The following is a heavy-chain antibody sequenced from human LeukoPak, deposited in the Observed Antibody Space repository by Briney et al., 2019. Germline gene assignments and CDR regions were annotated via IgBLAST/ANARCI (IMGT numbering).Heavy chain of an antibody. CDR2: ISYDGSNK. CDR3: ARWHYYDSSGYRVDY. CDR1: GFTFSSYA. Sequence: GRSLRLSCAASGFTFSSYAMHWVRQAPGKGLEWVAVISYDGSNKYYADSVKGRFTISRDNSKNTLYLQMNSLRAEDTVVYYCARWHYYDSSGYRVDYWGQGTLVTVSS. J-gene: IGHJ4*02. V-gene: IGHV3-30-3*01. D-gene: IGHD3-22*01.